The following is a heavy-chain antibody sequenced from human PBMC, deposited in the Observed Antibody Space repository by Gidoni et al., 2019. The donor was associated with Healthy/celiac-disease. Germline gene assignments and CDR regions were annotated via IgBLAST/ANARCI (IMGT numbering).Heavy chain of an antibody. CDR1: GGSISSSSYY. J-gene: IGHJ4*02. CDR2: IYYSGST. Sequence: QLQLQESGPGLVTPSATLSLTCTVSGGSISSSSYYWGWIRQPPGKGLEWIGSIYYSGSTYYNPSLKSRVTISVDTSKNQFSRKLSSVTAADTAVYYCARRRHPMTTVTYFDYWGQGTLVTVSS. CDR3: ARRRHPMTTVTYFDY. D-gene: IGHD4-17*01. V-gene: IGHV4-39*01.